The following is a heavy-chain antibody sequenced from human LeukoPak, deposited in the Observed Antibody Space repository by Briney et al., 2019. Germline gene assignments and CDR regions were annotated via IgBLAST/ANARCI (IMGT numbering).Heavy chain of an antibody. CDR1: GGSISSYY. V-gene: IGHV4-59*01. D-gene: IGHD6-13*01. J-gene: IGHJ6*03. CDR2: IYYSGST. CDR3: ARSSSWYDYYYYYMDV. Sequence: SETLSLTCTVSGGSISSYYWSWIRQPPGKGLEWIGYIYYSGSTNYNPSLKSRVTISEDTSKNQFSLKLSSVTAADTAVYYCARSSSWYDYYYYYMDVWGKGTTVTISS.